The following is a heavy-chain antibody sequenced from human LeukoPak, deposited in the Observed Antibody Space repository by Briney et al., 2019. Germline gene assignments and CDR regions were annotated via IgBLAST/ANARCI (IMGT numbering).Heavy chain of an antibody. CDR3: AREYSSGWNDALDI. V-gene: IGHV1-2*02. Sequence: GASVKVSCKASGNTFIGYYMHWVRQAPGQGLEWMGWINPNSGGTNYAQKFQGRVTMTRDTSISTAYMELSRLRSDDTAVYYCAREYSSGWNDALDIWGQGTMVTVSS. D-gene: IGHD6-19*01. J-gene: IGHJ3*02. CDR2: INPNSGGT. CDR1: GNTFIGYY.